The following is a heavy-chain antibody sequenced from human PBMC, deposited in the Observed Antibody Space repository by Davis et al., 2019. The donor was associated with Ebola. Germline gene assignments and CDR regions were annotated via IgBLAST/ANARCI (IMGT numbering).Heavy chain of an antibody. V-gene: IGHV4-34*01. CDR1: GWSFSGYC. D-gene: IGHD5-12*01. Sequence: MPGGSLRLSCAVYGWSFSGYCWSWIRQPPGKGLEWIGEINHSGSTNYNPSPKSRITISVNTSKNHFSLKLSSVTAADTAVYYCARAGYSGYDLHYWGQGTLVTVSS. CDR2: INHSGST. CDR3: ARAGYSGYDLHY. J-gene: IGHJ4*02.